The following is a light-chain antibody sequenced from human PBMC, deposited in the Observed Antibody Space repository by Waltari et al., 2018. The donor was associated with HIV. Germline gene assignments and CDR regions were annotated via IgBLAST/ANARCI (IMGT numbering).Light chain of an antibody. CDR1: SSNMGKNS. CDR3: GTWDTSLSAVV. J-gene: IGLJ2*01. V-gene: IGLV1-51*02. Sequence: QSVLTQPPSVSATPRQTVTISCSGTSSNMGKNSVSWFQQLPGTAPKLLIHENNKRPSGIPDRFSGSKSGTSATLGITGLQTGDEADYYCGTWDTSLSAVVFGGGTKLAVL. CDR2: ENN.